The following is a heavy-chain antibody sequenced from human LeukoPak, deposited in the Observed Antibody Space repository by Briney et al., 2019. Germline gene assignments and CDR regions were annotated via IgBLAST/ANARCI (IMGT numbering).Heavy chain of an antibody. Sequence: GASVKVSCKASGYTFIGYYMHWVRQAPGQGLEWMGWINPNSGGTNYAQKFQGRVTMTRDTSISTAYMELSRLRSDDTAVYYCARDPVPAANNFDYWGQGTLVTVSS. CDR3: ARDPVPAANNFDY. D-gene: IGHD2-2*01. CDR2: INPNSGGT. J-gene: IGHJ4*02. CDR1: GYTFIGYY. V-gene: IGHV1-2*02.